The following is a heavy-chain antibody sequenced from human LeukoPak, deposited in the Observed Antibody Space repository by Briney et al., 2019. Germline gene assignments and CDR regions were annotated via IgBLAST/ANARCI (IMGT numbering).Heavy chain of an antibody. J-gene: IGHJ4*02. D-gene: IGHD6-19*01. CDR1: GFTFSSYS. CDR3: ARDARAVAGTWDY. CDR2: ISSSSSSTI. V-gene: IGHV3-48*01. Sequence: GGSLRLSCAASGFTFSSYSMNWVRQAPGKGLEWVSYISSSSSSTIYYADSVKGRFTISRDNAKNSLYLQMNSLRAEDTAVYYCARDARAVAGTWDYWGQGTLVTVSS.